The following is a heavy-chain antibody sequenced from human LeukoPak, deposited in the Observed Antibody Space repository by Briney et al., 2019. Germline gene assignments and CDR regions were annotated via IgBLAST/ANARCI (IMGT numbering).Heavy chain of an antibody. V-gene: IGHV3-66*01. CDR3: ARARDSSGYEDY. J-gene: IGHJ4*02. CDR1: GFTVSSNY. CDR2: IYSGGST. D-gene: IGHD3-22*01. Sequence: GGSLRLSCAASGFTVSSNYMSWVRQAPGKGLEWVSVIYSGGSTYYADSVKGRFTISRDNSKNSLYLQMNSLRAEDTAVYYCARARDSSGYEDYWGQGTLVTVSS.